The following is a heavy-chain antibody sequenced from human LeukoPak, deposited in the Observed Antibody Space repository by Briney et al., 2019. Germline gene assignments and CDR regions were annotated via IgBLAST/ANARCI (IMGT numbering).Heavy chain of an antibody. CDR2: IDWDDDK. Sequence: SGPALVKPTQTLTLACTFSGFSLSTSGMCVSWIRQPPGKALEWLALIDWDDDKYYSTSLKTRLTISKDTSKNQVVLTMTNMDPVDTATYYCARTLITMVRGVIYYYYGMDVWGQGTTVTVSS. CDR3: ARTLITMVRGVIYYYYGMDV. D-gene: IGHD3-10*01. J-gene: IGHJ6*02. CDR1: GFSLSTSGMC. V-gene: IGHV2-70*01.